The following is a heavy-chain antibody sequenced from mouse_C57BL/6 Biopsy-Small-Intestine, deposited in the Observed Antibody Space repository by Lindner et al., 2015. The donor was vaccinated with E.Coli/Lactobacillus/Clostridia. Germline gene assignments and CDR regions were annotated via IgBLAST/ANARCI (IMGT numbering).Heavy chain of an antibody. CDR3: ARRALDGYYLDY. CDR2: ISSGSSTI. V-gene: IGHV5-17*01. Sequence: VQLQESGGGLVKPGGSLKLSCAASGFTFSDYGMHWVRQAPEKGLEWVAYISSGSSTIYYADIVKGRFTISRDNAKNTLFLQMTSLRSEDTAMYYCARRALDGYYLDYWGQGTTLTVSS. CDR1: GFTFSDYG. D-gene: IGHD2-3*01. J-gene: IGHJ2*01.